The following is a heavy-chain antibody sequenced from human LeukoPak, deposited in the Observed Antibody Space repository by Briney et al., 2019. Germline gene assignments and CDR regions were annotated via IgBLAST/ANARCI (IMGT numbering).Heavy chain of an antibody. J-gene: IGHJ4*02. Sequence: PGGSLRLSCAATGFTFSSFSMHWVRQAPGKGLEWVSVIYSGGSTYYADSVKGRFTISRDNSKNTLYLQMNSLRAEDTAVYYCARNKVGAVRYWGQGTLVTVSS. CDR1: GFTFSSFS. CDR3: ARNKVGAVRY. D-gene: IGHD1-26*01. CDR2: IYSGGST. V-gene: IGHV3-53*01.